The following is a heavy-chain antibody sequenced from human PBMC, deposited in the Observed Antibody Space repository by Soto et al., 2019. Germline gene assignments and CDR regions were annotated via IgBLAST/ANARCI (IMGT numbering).Heavy chain of an antibody. J-gene: IGHJ4*02. D-gene: IGHD3-22*01. V-gene: IGHV4-39*01. Sequence: SETLSLTCTVSGGSISSSKYYWGWIRQAPGKGLEWIGSIYYSGSTYYNPSLKSRVTISVDTSKNQFSLKLSSMTAADTAVYYCARHGRYYDIGDLTDYWGQGSMVTSPQ. CDR2: IYYSGST. CDR1: GGSISSSKYY. CDR3: ARHGRYYDIGDLTDY.